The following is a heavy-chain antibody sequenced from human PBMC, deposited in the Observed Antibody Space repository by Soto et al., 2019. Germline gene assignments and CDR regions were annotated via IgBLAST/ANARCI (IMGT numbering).Heavy chain of an antibody. D-gene: IGHD1-26*01. CDR1: GSSFTTSW. V-gene: IGHV5-51*01. CDR3: ARYALGANNWFDP. Sequence: GESLKISCKASGSSFTTSWIAWVRQMPGKGLEWLGVIYPDDSVTKYSPAFQGPVTVSADKSTSTTYLQWSSLRASDTAMYYCARYALGANNWFDPWGRGTQVTVSS. J-gene: IGHJ5*02. CDR2: IYPDDSVT.